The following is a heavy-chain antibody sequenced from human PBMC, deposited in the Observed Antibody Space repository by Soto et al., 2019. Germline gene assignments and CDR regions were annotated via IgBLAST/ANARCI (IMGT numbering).Heavy chain of an antibody. CDR2: ISAYNGNT. CDR3: AREYSSGGWYYYMDV. V-gene: IGHV1-18*01. J-gene: IGHJ6*03. D-gene: IGHD6-19*01. CDR1: GYTFTSYG. Sequence: GASVKVSCKASGYTFTSYGISWVRQAPGQGLEWMGWISAYNGNTNYAQKLQGRVTMTTDTSTSTAYMELRSLRSDDTAVYYCAREYSSGGWYYYMDVWGKGTTVTVS.